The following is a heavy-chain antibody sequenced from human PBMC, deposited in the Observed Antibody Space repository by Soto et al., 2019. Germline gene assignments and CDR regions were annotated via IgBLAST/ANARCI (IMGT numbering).Heavy chain of an antibody. CDR1: GFTFSSYA. CDR2: ISYDGSNK. CDR3: ARDSTDYYDSSGYEVDAFDI. J-gene: IGHJ3*02. D-gene: IGHD3-22*01. Sequence: QVQLVESGGGVVQPGRSLRLSCAASGFTFSSYAMHWVRQAPGKGLEWVAVISYDGSNKYYADSVKGRFTISRDNSKNTLYLQMNSLRAEDTAVYYCARDSTDYYDSSGYEVDAFDIWGQGTIVTVSS. V-gene: IGHV3-30-3*01.